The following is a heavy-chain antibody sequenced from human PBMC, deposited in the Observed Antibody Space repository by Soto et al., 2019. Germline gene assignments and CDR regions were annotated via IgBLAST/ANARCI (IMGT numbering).Heavy chain of an antibody. J-gene: IGHJ4*02. Sequence: QVQLQESGPGLVKPSETLSLTCTVSGGSISRYYWSWIRQPPGKGLEWIGYIYYSGGTNYNPSLKSRVTIALDTSKNQFSLMLSSVTAADTAVYYCARDKGGVQRRGPFDYWGQGTLVTISS. CDR1: GGSISRYY. CDR2: IYYSGGT. CDR3: ARDKGGVQRRGPFDY. V-gene: IGHV4-59*01. D-gene: IGHD1-1*01.